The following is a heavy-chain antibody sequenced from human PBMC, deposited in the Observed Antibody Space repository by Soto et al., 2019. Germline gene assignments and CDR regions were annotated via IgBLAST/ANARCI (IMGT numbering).Heavy chain of an antibody. CDR1: GFTFGVYW. D-gene: IGHD6-19*01. V-gene: IGHV3-7*01. J-gene: IGHJ3*02. CDR3: ARDQGYSSGRDAFDI. Sequence: GGSLRLSCAASGFTFGVYWMSWVRQAPGKGLEWLATIKWDASEKKYVDSVKGRFTMSRDNAKNSLYLQMNSLRAEDTAVYYCARDQGYSSGRDAFDIWGQGTMVTVSS. CDR2: IKWDASEK.